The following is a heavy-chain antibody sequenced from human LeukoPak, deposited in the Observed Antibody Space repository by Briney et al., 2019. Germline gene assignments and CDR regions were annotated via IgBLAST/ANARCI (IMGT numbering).Heavy chain of an antibody. Sequence: PGGSLRLSCAASGFTVSSNYMSWVRQAPGKGLEWVSVIYSGGSTYYADSVKGRFTISRVNSKNTLYLQMNSLRAEDTAVYYCASVYGGNHFDYWGQGTLVTVSS. V-gene: IGHV3-66*01. D-gene: IGHD4-23*01. CDR1: GFTVSSNY. CDR3: ASVYGGNHFDY. J-gene: IGHJ4*02. CDR2: IYSGGST.